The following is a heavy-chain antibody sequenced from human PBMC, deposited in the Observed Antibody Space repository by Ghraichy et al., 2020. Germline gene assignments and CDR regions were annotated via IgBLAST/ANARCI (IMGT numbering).Heavy chain of an antibody. CDR3: ATFGGGTTFDY. J-gene: IGHJ4*02. D-gene: IGHD1-1*01. CDR2: IYYSGST. Sequence: SETLSLTCTVSGGSISSYYWSWIRQPPGKGLEWIGYIYYSGSTNYNPSLKSRVTISVDTSKNQFSLKLSSVTAADTAVYYCATFGGGTTFDYWGQGTLVTVSS. CDR1: GGSISSYY. V-gene: IGHV4-59*01.